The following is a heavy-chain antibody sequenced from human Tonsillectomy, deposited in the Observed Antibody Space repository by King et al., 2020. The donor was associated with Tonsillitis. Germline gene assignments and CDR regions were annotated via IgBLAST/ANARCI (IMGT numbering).Heavy chain of an antibody. CDR2: IYYSGST. D-gene: IGHD3-10*01. CDR3: ARGGPFGELIDYFDY. V-gene: IGHV4-59*01. Sequence: QLQESGPGLVKPSETLSLTCTVSGGSISSYYWSWIRQPPGKGLEWIGYIYYSGSTNYNPSLMSRVTISVDTSKNQFSLKLSSVTAADTAVYYCARGGPFGELIDYFDYWGQGTLVTVSS. J-gene: IGHJ4*02. CDR1: GGSISSYY.